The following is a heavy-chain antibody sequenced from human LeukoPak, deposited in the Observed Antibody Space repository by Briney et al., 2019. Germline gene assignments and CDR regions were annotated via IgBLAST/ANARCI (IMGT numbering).Heavy chain of an antibody. CDR1: GYTFTSYD. CDR2: MNPNSGNT. CDR3: ARVGVVVVPAAITGVGFDP. V-gene: IGHV1-8*01. Sequence: ASVKVSCKASGYTFTSYDINWVRQATGQGREWMGWMNPNSGNTGYAQKFQGRVTMTRNTSISTAYMELSSLRSEDTAVYYCARVGVVVVPAAITGVGFDPWGQGTLVTVSS. J-gene: IGHJ5*02. D-gene: IGHD2-2*02.